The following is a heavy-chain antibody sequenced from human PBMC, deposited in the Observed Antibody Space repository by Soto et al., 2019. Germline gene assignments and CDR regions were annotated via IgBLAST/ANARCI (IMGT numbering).Heavy chain of an antibody. CDR1: GGSINGNDYY. CDR2: IYDSGTT. D-gene: IGHD3-10*01. J-gene: IGHJ3*02. V-gene: IGHV4-30-4*01. Sequence: QVQLQESGPGLVRPSQTLSLTCTVSGGSINGNDYYWSWIRQSPGKGLEGIGYIYDSGTTLYSPSVRSRVTISRDTSSNHLSRQRTSVTAADTAVYFCPRGEIRGGFDIWGQGTMVTVSS. CDR3: PRGEIRGGFDI.